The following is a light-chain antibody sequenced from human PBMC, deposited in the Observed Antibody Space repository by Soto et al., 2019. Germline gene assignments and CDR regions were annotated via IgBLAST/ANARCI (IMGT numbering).Light chain of an antibody. CDR3: QQYGSSTWT. Sequence: DIVMTQSPLSLPVTPVEPASISCRSSQSLLHSNGYNYVAWYRQNPGQPPGLLIYGAFRRPTGIPDRFSGSGSGTDFSLSISRLEPEDSAVFYCQQYGSSTWTFGQGTKVDIK. J-gene: IGKJ1*01. CDR1: QSLLHSNGYNY. CDR2: GAF. V-gene: IGKV2-28*01.